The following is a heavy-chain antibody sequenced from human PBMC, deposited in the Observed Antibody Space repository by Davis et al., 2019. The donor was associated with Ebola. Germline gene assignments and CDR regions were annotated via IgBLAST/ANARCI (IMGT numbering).Heavy chain of an antibody. CDR1: GGSFSGYY. J-gene: IGHJ5*02. V-gene: IGHV4-34*01. D-gene: IGHD6-19*01. Sequence: SETLSLTCAVYGGSFSGYYWSWIRQPPRKGLEWIGEINHSGSTNYNPSLKSRVTISVDTSKNQFSLQLNSVTPEDTAVYYCARDQSIEVAGPRGWFNPWGQGTLVTVSS. CDR2: INHSGST. CDR3: ARDQSIEVAGPRGWFNP.